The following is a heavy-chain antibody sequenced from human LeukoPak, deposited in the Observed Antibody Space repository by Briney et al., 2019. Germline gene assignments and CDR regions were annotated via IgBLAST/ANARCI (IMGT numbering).Heavy chain of an antibody. J-gene: IGHJ3*02. CDR3: ARDEDDILTGYSLFDI. Sequence: SETLSLTCTVSGDSISSYYWSWIRQPAGKGLEWIGRIYTSGSTNYNPSLKSRVTMSVDTSKNQFSLKLSSVTAADTAVYYCARDEDDILTGYSLFDIWGQGTMVTVSS. V-gene: IGHV4-4*07. CDR2: IYTSGST. D-gene: IGHD3-9*01. CDR1: GDSISSYY.